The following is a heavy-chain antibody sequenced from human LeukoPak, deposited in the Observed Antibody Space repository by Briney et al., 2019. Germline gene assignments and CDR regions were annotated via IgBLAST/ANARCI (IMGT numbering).Heavy chain of an antibody. CDR1: GFTFSSYA. Sequence: PGGSLRLSSAASGFTFSSYAMHWVRQAPGKGLEYVSAISSNGGSTYYANSVKGRFTISRDNSKNTLYLQMGSLRAEVMAVYYCARSAVAEFRFDYWGQGTLVTVSS. V-gene: IGHV3-64*01. CDR2: ISSNGGST. J-gene: IGHJ4*02. CDR3: ARSAVAEFRFDY. D-gene: IGHD6-19*01.